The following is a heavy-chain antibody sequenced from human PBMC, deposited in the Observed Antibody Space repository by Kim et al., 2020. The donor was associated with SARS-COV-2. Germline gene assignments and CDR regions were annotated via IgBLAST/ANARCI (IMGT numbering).Heavy chain of an antibody. J-gene: IGHJ5*02. Sequence: ASVKVSCKVSGYTLTELSMHWVRQAPGKGLEWMGGFDPEDGETIYAQKFQGRVTMTEDTSTDTAYMELSSLRSEDTAVYYCATQIWMITFGGVGQNWFDPWGQGTLVTVSS. D-gene: IGHD3-16*01. CDR1: GYTLTELS. CDR3: ATQIWMITFGGVGQNWFDP. CDR2: FDPEDGET. V-gene: IGHV1-24*01.